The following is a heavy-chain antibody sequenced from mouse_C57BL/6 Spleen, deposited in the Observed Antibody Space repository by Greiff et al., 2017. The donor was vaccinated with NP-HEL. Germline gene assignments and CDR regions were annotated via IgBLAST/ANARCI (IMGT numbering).Heavy chain of an antibody. Sequence: EVKLMESGGGLVQPGGSLSLSCAASGFTFTDYYMSWVRQPPGKALEWLGFIRNKANGYTTEYSASVKGRFTISRDNSQSILYLQMNALRAEDSATYYCARYRVVADWYFDVWGTGTTVTVSS. J-gene: IGHJ1*03. CDR1: GFTFTDYY. V-gene: IGHV7-3*01. D-gene: IGHD1-1*01. CDR2: IRNKANGYTT. CDR3: ARYRVVADWYFDV.